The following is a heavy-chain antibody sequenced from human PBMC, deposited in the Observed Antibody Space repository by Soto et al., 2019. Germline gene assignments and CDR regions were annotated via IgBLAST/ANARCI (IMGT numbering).Heavy chain of an antibody. J-gene: IGHJ4*02. D-gene: IGHD6-6*01. CDR1: GFTFSSYA. Sequence: GGSLRLSCAASGFTFSSYAMSWVRQAPGKGLEWVSAISGSGGSTYYADSVKGRFTTSRDNSKNTLYLQMNSLRAEDTAVHYCAKQSSIVKFFGYWGQGTLVTVSS. CDR2: ISGSGGST. CDR3: AKQSSIVKFFGY. V-gene: IGHV3-23*01.